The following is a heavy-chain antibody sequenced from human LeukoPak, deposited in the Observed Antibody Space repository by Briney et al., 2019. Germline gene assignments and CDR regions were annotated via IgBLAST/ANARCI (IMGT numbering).Heavy chain of an antibody. CDR1: GGTFSSYA. Sequence: GSSVKVSCKASGGTFSSYAISWVRQAPGQGLEWMGGIIPIFGTANYAQKFQGRVTITTDESTSTAYMELSSLRSEDTAVYYCARGSLLWFGESTVAFDIWGQGTMVTVSS. D-gene: IGHD3-10*01. J-gene: IGHJ3*02. CDR3: ARGSLLWFGESTVAFDI. V-gene: IGHV1-69*05. CDR2: IIPIFGTA.